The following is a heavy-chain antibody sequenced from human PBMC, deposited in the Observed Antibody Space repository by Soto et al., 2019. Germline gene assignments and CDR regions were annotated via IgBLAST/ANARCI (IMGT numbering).Heavy chain of an antibody. CDR1: GFTFSSYS. J-gene: IGHJ3*02. CDR3: ARLGQLVGEAFDI. D-gene: IGHD6-6*01. CDR2: ISSSSSYI. V-gene: IGHV3-21*01. Sequence: GGSLRLSCAASGFTFSSYSMNWVRQAPGKGLEWVSSISSSSSYIYYADSVKGRFTISRDNAKNSLYLQMNSLRAEDTAVYYCARLGQLVGEAFDIWGQGTMVTVSS.